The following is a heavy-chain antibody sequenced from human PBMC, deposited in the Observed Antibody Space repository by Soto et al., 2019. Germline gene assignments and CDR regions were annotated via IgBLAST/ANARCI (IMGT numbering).Heavy chain of an antibody. Sequence: QVQLQQWGRGLLKPSETLSLTCGLHRGSFSYFHWSWIRQPPGKGLEWIGEIHSSGSTNYNPSLRSRVTMSIDTSAMQFSLTLYSVTAADTAVYYCARGGGNPASTNDFWGQGALVTVSS. D-gene: IGHD3-16*01. CDR1: RGSFSYFH. CDR3: ARGGGNPASTNDF. CDR2: IHSSGST. V-gene: IGHV4-34*01. J-gene: IGHJ4*02.